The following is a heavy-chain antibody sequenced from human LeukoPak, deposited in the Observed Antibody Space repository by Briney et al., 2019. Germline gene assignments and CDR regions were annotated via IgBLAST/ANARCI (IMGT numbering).Heavy chain of an antibody. CDR1: GFTFSSYE. V-gene: IGHV3-48*03. CDR3: ARAKPEQDAFDI. Sequence: GGSLRLSCAASGFTFSSYEMNWVRQAPGKGLEWVSYISSSGSTIYYADSVKGRFNISRDNAKNSLYLQMNSLRADDTAVYYCARAKPEQDAFDIWGQGTMVTVSS. CDR2: ISSSGSTI. D-gene: IGHD1/OR15-1a*01. J-gene: IGHJ3*02.